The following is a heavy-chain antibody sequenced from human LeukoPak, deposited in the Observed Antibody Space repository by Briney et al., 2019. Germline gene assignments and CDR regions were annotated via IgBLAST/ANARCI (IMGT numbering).Heavy chain of an antibody. CDR1: GGSFSGYY. J-gene: IGHJ4*02. D-gene: IGHD5-24*01. CDR2: INHSGST. V-gene: IGHV4-34*01. Sequence: PSETLSLTCAVYGGSFSGYYWSWIRQPPGKGLEWIGEINHSGSTNYNPSLKSRVTISVDTSKNQFSLKLSSVTAADTGVYHCARHQNRDGNNPRPFDYWGQGILVTVSS. CDR3: ARHQNRDGNNPRPFDY.